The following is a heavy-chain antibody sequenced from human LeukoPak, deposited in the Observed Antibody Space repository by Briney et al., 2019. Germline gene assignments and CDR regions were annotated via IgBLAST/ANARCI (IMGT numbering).Heavy chain of an antibody. J-gene: IGHJ4*02. Sequence: GGSLRLSCAASGFSFNNYAMSWVRQAPGKRLEWVSTISSSGGSTYYADSVKGRFTISRDNSKNTLYVRMNSLRAEDTAVYYCAKDLPGFFDYWGQGILVTVSS. V-gene: IGHV3-23*01. CDR1: GFSFNNYA. CDR2: ISSSGGST. CDR3: AKDLPGFFDY.